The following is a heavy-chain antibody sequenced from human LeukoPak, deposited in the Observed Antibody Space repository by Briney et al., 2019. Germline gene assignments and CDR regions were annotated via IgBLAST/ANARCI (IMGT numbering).Heavy chain of an antibody. Sequence: SETLSLTCTVPGCSISSSSYYWVWIRQPPGKVVGFIGSSYHSGSTYYTPSLKRRVTIYVDTSKHQFSLTLSSVTAAHTAVYYCATWRRSYWGGFEYWGQGTLVTVSS. CDR2: SYHSGST. J-gene: IGHJ4*02. V-gene: IGHV4-39*01. CDR1: GCSISSSSYY. D-gene: IGHD1-26*01. CDR3: ATWRRSYWGGFEY.